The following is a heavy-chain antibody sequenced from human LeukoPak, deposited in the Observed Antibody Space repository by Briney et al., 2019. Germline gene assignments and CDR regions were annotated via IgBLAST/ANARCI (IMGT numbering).Heavy chain of an antibody. CDR2: ISSTSSLI. D-gene: IGHD6-19*01. J-gene: IGHJ4*02. V-gene: IGHV3-21*01. CDR1: GFTFSSFN. CDR3: ARYNSGWNDY. Sequence: PGRSLRLSCAASGFTFSSFNMNWVRQAPAKGLEWVSSISSTSSLIWSADSLKGRFTISRDNAKNSLYLQMDSLRAEDTAVYYCARYNSGWNDYWGQGTLVTVSS.